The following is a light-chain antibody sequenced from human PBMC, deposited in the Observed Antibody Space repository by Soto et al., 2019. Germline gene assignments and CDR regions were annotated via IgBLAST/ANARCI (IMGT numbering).Light chain of an antibody. CDR1: QGISSY. CDR3: HQYYSEARA. Sequence: AVRMPQSPSSFSASTGDRVTITCRASQGISSYLAWYQQKPGKAPKLLIYAASTLQSGVPSRVSGTGSARDITRTTSCLQSEELATYYGHQYYSEARACGRGTKVEIK. V-gene: IGKV1-8*01. J-gene: IGKJ1*01. CDR2: AAS.